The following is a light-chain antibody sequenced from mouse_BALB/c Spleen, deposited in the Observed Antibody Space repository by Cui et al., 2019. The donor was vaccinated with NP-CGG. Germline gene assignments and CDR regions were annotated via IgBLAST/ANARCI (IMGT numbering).Light chain of an antibody. J-gene: IGLJ1*01. Sequence: QAVVTQESALITSPGETVTLTCRSSTGAVTTSNYANWVQEKPDHLFTGLIGGTNNRAPGFPARFSGSLIGDKAALTITGAQTEDEAIYFCALWYSNHWVFGGGTKLTVL. CDR1: TGAVTTSNY. CDR2: GTN. V-gene: IGLV1*01. CDR3: ALWYSNHWV.